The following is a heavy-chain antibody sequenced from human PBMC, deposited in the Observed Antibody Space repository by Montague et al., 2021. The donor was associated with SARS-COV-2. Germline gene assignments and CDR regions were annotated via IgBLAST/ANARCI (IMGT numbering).Heavy chain of an antibody. CDR3: ARGRRLVLVPGAGQAGRAFDI. Sequence: SETLSLTCAISGGSFSNYYWSWIRQPPGKGLEWIGEVNQSGTTIYNPSVKSGVTISEDTSKNQFYLRLNSVTAADTAVYHCARGRRLVLVPGAGQAGRAFDIWGQGTMVTVSS. V-gene: IGHV4-34*01. CDR2: VNQSGTT. D-gene: IGHD4/OR15-4a*01. CDR1: GGSFSNYY. J-gene: IGHJ3*02.